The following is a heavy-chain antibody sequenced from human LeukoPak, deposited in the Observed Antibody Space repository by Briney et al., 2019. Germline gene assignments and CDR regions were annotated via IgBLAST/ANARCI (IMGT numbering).Heavy chain of an antibody. CDR2: ISYDGSNK. CDR1: GFTFSSYA. J-gene: IGHJ6*02. V-gene: IGHV3-30-3*01. CDR3: ARDGLGGYSGYDRHYYYYGMDV. D-gene: IGHD5-12*01. Sequence: PGRSLRLSCAASGFTFSSYAMHWVRQAPGKGLEWVAVISYDGSNKYYADSVKGRFTISRDNSKNTLYPQMNSLRAEDTAVYYCARDGLGGYSGYDRHYYYYGMDVWGQGTTVTVS.